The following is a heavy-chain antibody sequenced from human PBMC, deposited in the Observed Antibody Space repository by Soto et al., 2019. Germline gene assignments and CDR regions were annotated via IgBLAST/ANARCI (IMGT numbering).Heavy chain of an antibody. CDR2: IYYSGST. J-gene: IGHJ4*02. CDR3: ARQDSTSSLGYYFDS. V-gene: IGHV4-39*01. CDR1: GGSITNFYY. D-gene: IGHD6-6*01. Sequence: SETLSLTCPVSGGSITNFYYWGWIRQPPGKGLEWTGSIYYSGSTDYHPSLKSRVTISVDTSRNQFSLKLTSVTAADSAVYYCARQDSTSSLGYYFDSWGQGILGTVSS.